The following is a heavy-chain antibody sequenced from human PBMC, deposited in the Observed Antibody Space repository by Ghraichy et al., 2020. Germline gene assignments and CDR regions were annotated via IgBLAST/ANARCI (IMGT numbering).Heavy chain of an antibody. Sequence: SETLSLTCAVYGGSFSGYYWSWIRQPPGKGLEWIGEINHSGSTNYNPSLKSRVTISVDTSKNQFSLKLSSVTAADTAVYYCARGEYYFDYWGQGTLVTVSS. CDR3: ARGEYYFDY. V-gene: IGHV4-34*01. D-gene: IGHD3-10*01. J-gene: IGHJ4*02. CDR2: INHSGST. CDR1: GGSFSGYY.